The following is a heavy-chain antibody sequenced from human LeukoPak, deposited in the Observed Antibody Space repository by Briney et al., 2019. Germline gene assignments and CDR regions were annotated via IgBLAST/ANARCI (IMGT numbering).Heavy chain of an antibody. CDR2: INHSGST. V-gene: IGHV4-34*01. J-gene: IGHJ5*02. CDR1: GGSFSGYY. Sequence: PSETLSLTCAVYGGSFSGYYWSWIRQPPGKGLEWIGEINHSGSTNYNPSLKSRVTISVDTSKNQFSLKLSSVTAADTAVYYCARGRIVLMVYAINRNWFDPWGRGTLVTVSS. D-gene: IGHD2-8*01. CDR3: ARGRIVLMVYAINRNWFDP.